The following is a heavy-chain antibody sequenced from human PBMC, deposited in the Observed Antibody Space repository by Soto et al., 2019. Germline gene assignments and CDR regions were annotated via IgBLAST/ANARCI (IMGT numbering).Heavy chain of an antibody. CDR2: ISGGGSNT. Sequence: LRLSCAASGFPFSSYVMSWVRQAPGKGLEWVSGISGGGSNTFYADYVKGRFTISRDNSKNTLLLQMNSLGAEDTAVYYCAKDSNKYSSSLRGRYFDYWGQGIGVTVSS. CDR1: GFPFSSYV. J-gene: IGHJ4*02. V-gene: IGHV3-23*01. D-gene: IGHD4-4*01. CDR3: AKDSNKYSSSLRGRYFDY.